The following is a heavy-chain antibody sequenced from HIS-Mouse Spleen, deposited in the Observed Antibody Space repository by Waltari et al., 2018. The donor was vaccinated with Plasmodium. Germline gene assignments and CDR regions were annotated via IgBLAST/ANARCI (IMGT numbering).Heavy chain of an antibody. J-gene: IGHJ1*01. CDR1: GGSISSYY. CDR2: IYTSGSN. V-gene: IGHV4-4*07. CDR3: ARDGSSSDVAGYYGYFQH. Sequence: QVQLQESGPGLVKPSETLSLTCTVSGGSISSYYWSWLRTPAGTGLEWIGRIYTSGSNNYNPSLKSRVTMSVDTSKNQFSLKLSSVTAADTAVYYCARDGSSSDVAGYYGYFQHWGQGTLVTVSS. D-gene: IGHD3-9*01.